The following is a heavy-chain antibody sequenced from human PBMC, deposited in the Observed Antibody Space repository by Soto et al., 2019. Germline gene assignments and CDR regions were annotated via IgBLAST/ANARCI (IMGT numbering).Heavy chain of an antibody. Sequence: EVQLVETGGGLIQPGGSLRLSCAASGFIVSSNYMSWVRQAPGKGLEWVSIIYSGGNTYYADSVKGRFTISRDNSKNTLYLQMNSLRAEDTAVYYCVRDLDFDYWGQGTLVTVSS. CDR2: IYSGGNT. CDR1: GFIVSSNY. CDR3: VRDLDFDY. J-gene: IGHJ4*02. V-gene: IGHV3-53*02.